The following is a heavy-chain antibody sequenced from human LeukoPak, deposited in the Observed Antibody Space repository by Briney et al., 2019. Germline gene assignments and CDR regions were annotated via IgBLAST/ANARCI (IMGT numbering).Heavy chain of an antibody. V-gene: IGHV3-74*01. Sequence: PGRSLRLSCTAPGFTFSSYAIHWIRQAPGKGLVWVSRINSDGSSTSYADSVKGRFTISRDNAKNALYLQMNSLRAEDTAVYYCARSTRIAVAGTVAYWGQGTLVTVSS. CDR1: GFTFSSYA. J-gene: IGHJ4*02. CDR3: ARSTRIAVAGTVAY. D-gene: IGHD6-19*01. CDR2: INSDGSST.